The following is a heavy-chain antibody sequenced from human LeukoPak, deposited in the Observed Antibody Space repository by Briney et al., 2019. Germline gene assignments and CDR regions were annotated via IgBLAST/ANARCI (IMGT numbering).Heavy chain of an antibody. D-gene: IGHD3-22*01. CDR1: GGSISSSSYY. V-gene: IGHV4-39*07. J-gene: IGHJ6*03. CDR2: IYYSGST. Sequence: SETLSLTCTVSGGSISSSSYYWGWIRQPPGKGLEWIGSIYYSGSTYYNPSLKSRVTISVDTSKNQFSLKLSSVTAADTAVYYCARVTRGYYYDSSGQVDAYYYMDVWGKGTTVTVSS. CDR3: ARVTRGYYYDSSGQVDAYYYMDV.